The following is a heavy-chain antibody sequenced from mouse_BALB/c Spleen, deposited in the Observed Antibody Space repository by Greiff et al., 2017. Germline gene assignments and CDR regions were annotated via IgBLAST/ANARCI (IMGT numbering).Heavy chain of an antibody. J-gene: IGHJ3*01. CDR3: ARHYDGGVFAY. V-gene: IGHV5-6-5*01. D-gene: IGHD1-2*01. Sequence: EVQVVESGGGLVKPGGSLKLSCAASGFTFSSYAMSWVRQTPEKRLEWVASISSGGSTYYPDRVKGRFTISRDNAKNTLYLQVSSLKSEDTAMYYCARHYDGGVFAYWGQGTLVTVSA. CDR1: GFTFSSYA. CDR2: ISSGGST.